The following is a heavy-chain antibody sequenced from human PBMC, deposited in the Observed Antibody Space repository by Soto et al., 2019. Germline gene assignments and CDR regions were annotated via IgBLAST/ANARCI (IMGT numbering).Heavy chain of an antibody. CDR2: IVVGSGNT. V-gene: IGHV1-58*01. CDR1: GFTFTSSA. J-gene: IGHJ4*02. D-gene: IGHD3-10*01. CDR3: AADLLGGYYGSGNVAY. Sequence: SVKVSCKASGFTFTSSAVQWVRQARGQRLEWIGWIVVGSGNTNYAQKFQERVTITRDMSTSTAYMELSSLRSEDTAVYYCAADLLGGYYGSGNVAYWSQGTLVTVSS.